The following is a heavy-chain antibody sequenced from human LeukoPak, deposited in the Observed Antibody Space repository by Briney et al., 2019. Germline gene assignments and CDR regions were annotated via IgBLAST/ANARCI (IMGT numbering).Heavy chain of an antibody. Sequence: PGRSLRLSCAASGFIFETYAMHWVQQAPGKGPEWVSGVSWNSSNTDYADSVRGRFTVSRDNAKNSLYLQMNSLRAEDTAFYYCAKAQRRGGSGWKNYFDYWGQGTLVTVSS. V-gene: IGHV3-9*01. CDR1: GFIFETYA. J-gene: IGHJ4*02. CDR3: AKAQRRGGSGWKNYFDY. D-gene: IGHD6-19*01. CDR2: VSWNSSNT.